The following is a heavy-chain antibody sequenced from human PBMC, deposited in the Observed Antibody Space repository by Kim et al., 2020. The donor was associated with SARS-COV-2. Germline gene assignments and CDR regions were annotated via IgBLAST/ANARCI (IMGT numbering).Heavy chain of an antibody. CDR3: ARSGLNTAVTKDPGDY. CDR1: GYSVINYG. D-gene: IGHD2-2*01. V-gene: IGHV1-18*01. J-gene: IGHJ4*02. CDR2: INPFNGNT. Sequence: ASVNVSCKASGYSVINYGIIWVRQAPGQSLEWLGWINPFNGNTIYAQKVQGRITLTTDTSKTTAYMELGSLRSDDTAVYFCARSGLNTAVTKDPGDYWGQGTLVTVSS.